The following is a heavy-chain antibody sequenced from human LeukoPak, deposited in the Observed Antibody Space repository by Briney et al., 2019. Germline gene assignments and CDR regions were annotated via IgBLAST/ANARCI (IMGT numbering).Heavy chain of an antibody. Sequence: GGSLRLSCAASGFTFSSYAMHWVRQAPGKGLEWVAVISYDGSNKYYADSVKGRFTISRDNSKNTLYLQMNSLRAEDTAVYYCARDLRLGRGYSYTPNFDYWGQGTLVTVSS. D-gene: IGHD5-18*01. CDR1: GFTFSSYA. CDR3: ARDLRLGRGYSYTPNFDY. V-gene: IGHV3-30-3*01. J-gene: IGHJ4*02. CDR2: ISYDGSNK.